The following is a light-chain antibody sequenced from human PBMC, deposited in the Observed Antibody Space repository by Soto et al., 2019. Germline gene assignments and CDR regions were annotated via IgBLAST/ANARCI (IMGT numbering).Light chain of an antibody. CDR1: QDISRW. V-gene: IGKV1-5*01. CDR2: DAS. J-gene: IGKJ1*01. CDR3: QQYNGYRPWT. Sequence: DIQMTQSHATPSSSVGASVSITCRASQDISRWLAWYQPKPGKAPKVLIWDASSLQRGVPSRFTGSGSGTEFTLTINGLQPDDFATYDGQQYNGYRPWTFGQGTKVDIK.